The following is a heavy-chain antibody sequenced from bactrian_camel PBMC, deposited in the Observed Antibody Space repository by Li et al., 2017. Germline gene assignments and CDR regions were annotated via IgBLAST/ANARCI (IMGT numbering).Heavy chain of an antibody. Sequence: HVQLVESGGGSVQAGGSLRLSCAASGYTYNRNCMAWFRQAPGKEREGVARIYTGSGNTYYSDSVKGRFSISRDSAKNTVYLQMNSLKPEDTGIYYCAADGRKIDGARWNAEFRYSYWGQGTQVTVS. V-gene: IGHV3S1*01. CDR3: AADGRKIDGARWNAEFRYSY. J-gene: IGHJ4*01. D-gene: IGHD2*01. CDR2: IYTGSGNT. CDR1: GYTYNRNC.